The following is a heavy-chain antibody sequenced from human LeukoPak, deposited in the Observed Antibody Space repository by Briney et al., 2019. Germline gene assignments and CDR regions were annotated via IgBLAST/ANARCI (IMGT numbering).Heavy chain of an antibody. CDR2: INQDGTEK. CDR3: ARDLNSYGPWGY. Sequence: SGGSLRLSCAASGFTFTTYWMSWVRQAPGEGLEWVANINQDGTEKFYVDSVKGRFTISRDNAKNSLFLQMSSLRAEDTAVYYCARDLNSYGPWGYWGQGTLVTVSS. V-gene: IGHV3-7*01. D-gene: IGHD5-18*01. J-gene: IGHJ4*02. CDR1: GFTFTTYW.